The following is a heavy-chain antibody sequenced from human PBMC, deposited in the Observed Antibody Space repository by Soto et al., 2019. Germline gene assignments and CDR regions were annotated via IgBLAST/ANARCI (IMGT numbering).Heavy chain of an antibody. CDR1: GYTFTSYA. V-gene: IGHV1-3*01. CDR3: ARDIIAGHVHPPTY. CDR2: INAGNGNT. J-gene: IGHJ4*02. D-gene: IGHD6-13*01. Sequence: ASVKVSCKASGYTFTSYAMHWVRQAPGQRLEWMGWINAGNGNTKYSQKFQGRVTITRDTSASTAYMELSSLRSEDTAVYYCARDIIAGHVHPPTYWGQGTLVTVSS.